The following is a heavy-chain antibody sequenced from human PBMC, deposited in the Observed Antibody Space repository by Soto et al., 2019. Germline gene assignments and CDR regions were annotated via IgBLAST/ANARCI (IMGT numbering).Heavy chain of an antibody. J-gene: IGHJ4*02. D-gene: IGHD6-19*01. Sequence: SETLSLTCTVSGGSISSYYWSWIRQPAGKGLEWIGRIYTSGSTNYNPSLKSRVTMSVDTSKNQFSLKLSSVTAADTAVYYCARDRGEVAGIRGVFDYWGQGTLVTVSS. CDR3: ARDRGEVAGIRGVFDY. CDR2: IYTSGST. CDR1: GGSISSYY. V-gene: IGHV4-4*07.